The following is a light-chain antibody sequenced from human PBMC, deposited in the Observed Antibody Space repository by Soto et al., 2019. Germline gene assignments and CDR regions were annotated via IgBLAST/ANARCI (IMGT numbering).Light chain of an antibody. CDR1: QSVSSN. V-gene: IGKV3D-15*01. J-gene: IGKJ5*01. CDR2: GAS. Sequence: EIVMTQSPATLSVSPGERATLSCRASQSVSSNLAWYQQKPGQAPRLLIYGASTRATGIPARFSGSGSGTECTLTISSLQSEDFAVLYCQQYDNWPITFGQGTRLEIK. CDR3: QQYDNWPIT.